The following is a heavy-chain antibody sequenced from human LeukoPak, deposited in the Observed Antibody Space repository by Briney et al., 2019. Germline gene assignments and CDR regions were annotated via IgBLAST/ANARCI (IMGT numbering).Heavy chain of an antibody. CDR3: ARGPDLLVYYFDY. V-gene: IGHV3-11*01. J-gene: IGHJ4*02. CDR1: GFTFSDYY. Sequence: GGSLRLSCAATGFTFSDYYMSWIRQAPGKGLEWVSYISSSGSTIYYADSVKGRFTISRDNAKNSLYLQMNSLRAEDTAVYYCARGPDLLVYYFDYWGQGTLVTVSS. CDR2: ISSSGSTI.